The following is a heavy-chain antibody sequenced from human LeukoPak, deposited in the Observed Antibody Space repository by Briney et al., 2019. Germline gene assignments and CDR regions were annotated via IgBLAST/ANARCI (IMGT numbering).Heavy chain of an antibody. V-gene: IGHV3-11*04. D-gene: IGHD3-22*01. CDR3: ARVGYDSSGRFDY. CDR2: ISSSGSII. CDR1: GFTFSDYY. Sequence: GGSLRLSCAASGFTFSDYYMTWIRQAPGKGLEWVSYISSSGSIIYYADSVKGRFIISRDNAKNSLYLQMDSLRAEDTAVYFCARVGYDSSGRFDYWGQGTLVTVSS. J-gene: IGHJ4*02.